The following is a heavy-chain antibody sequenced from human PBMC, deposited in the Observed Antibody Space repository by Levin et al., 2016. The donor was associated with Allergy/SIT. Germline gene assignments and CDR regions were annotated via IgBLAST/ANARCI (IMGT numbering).Heavy chain of an antibody. CDR3: ARVGLRSSGWYGQSGFDY. V-gene: IGHV3-21*04. CDR2: ISRSSSHI. J-gene: IGHJ4*02. D-gene: IGHD6-19*01. CDR1: GFTFSTYG. Sequence: GGSLRLSCAASGFTFSTYGMNWVRQAPGKGLEWVSSISRSSSHIHYADSVKGRFTISRDNSKNTLYLQMNSLRAEDTAVYYCARVGLRSSGWYGQSGFDYWGQGTLVTVSS.